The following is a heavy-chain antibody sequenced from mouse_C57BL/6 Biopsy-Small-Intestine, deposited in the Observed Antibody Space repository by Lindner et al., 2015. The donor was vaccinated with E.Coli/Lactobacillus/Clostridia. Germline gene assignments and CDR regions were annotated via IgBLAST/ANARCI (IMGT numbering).Heavy chain of an antibody. V-gene: IGHV1-4*01. CDR1: GYTFTSYT. J-gene: IGHJ2*01. CDR2: TDPTNNCT. D-gene: IGHD2-13*01. Sequence: QESGAELARPGASVKMSCKASGYTFTSYTIHWVKQRPGQGLEWIGYTDPTNNCTKCNQKFTDKATLTADKSSSSAYMQLSSLTSEDSAVYYCARAFGDYEGFWGQGTALTVSS. CDR3: ARAFGDYEGF.